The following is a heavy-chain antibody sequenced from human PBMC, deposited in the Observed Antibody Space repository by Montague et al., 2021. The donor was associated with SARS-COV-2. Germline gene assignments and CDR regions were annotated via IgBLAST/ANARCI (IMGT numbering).Heavy chain of an antibody. D-gene: IGHD3-10*01. V-gene: IGHV2-70*11. CDR1: GFSLSTSGIC. J-gene: IGHJ2*01. CDR3: ARTYGSGRGFDL. CDR2: XDWDDDK. Sequence: PELVKPTQTLTLTCTFSGFSLSTSGICVSWIRQPPGKALEWPARXDWDDDKYYSTSLRTRLTISKDTSKNQVVLTMTNMDPVDTATYYCARTYGSGRGFDLWGRGTLVTVSS.